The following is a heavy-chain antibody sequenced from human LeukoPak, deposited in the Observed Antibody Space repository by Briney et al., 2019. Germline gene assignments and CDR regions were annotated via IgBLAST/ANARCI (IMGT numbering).Heavy chain of an antibody. D-gene: IGHD2-15*01. V-gene: IGHV3-23*01. Sequence: STYYADSVKGRFTISRDNSKNTLYLQMNSLRAEDTAVYYSAKGVYCSGCSCPNYYYYYYMDVWGKGTTVTVSS. J-gene: IGHJ6*03. CDR2: ST. CDR3: AKGVYCSGCSCPNYYYYYYMDV.